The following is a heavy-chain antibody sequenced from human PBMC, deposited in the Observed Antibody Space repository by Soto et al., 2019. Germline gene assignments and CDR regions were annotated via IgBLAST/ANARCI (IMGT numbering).Heavy chain of an antibody. CDR1: GYTFTSYG. D-gene: IGHD2-8*01. CDR3: ASLDIVLMVYAT. CDR2: ISAYNGNT. V-gene: IGHV1-18*01. J-gene: IGHJ4*02. Sequence: ASVKVSCKASGYTFTSYGSSWVRQAPGQGLEWMGWISAYNGNTNYAQKLQGRVTMTTDTSTSTAYMELRSLRSDDTAVYYCASLDIVLMVYATWGQGTLVTVSS.